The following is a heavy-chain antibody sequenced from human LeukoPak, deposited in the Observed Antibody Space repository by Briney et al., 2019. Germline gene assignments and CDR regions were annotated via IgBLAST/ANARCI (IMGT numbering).Heavy chain of an antibody. J-gene: IGHJ4*02. D-gene: IGHD4-17*01. CDR2: IHYSGST. V-gene: IGHV4-59*01. CDR1: GGSISSYY. CDR3: ARDRVYGDPLFDY. Sequence: SETLSLTCTVSGGSISSYYWSWIRQPPGKGLEWIGYIHYSGSTNYNPSLKSRVTISVDTSKNQFSLKLSSVTAADTAVYYCARDRVYGDPLFDYWGQGTLVTVSS.